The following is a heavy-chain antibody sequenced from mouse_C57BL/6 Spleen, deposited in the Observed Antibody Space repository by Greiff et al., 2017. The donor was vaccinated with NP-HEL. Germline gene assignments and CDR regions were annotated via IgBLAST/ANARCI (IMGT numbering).Heavy chain of an antibody. D-gene: IGHD1-1*01. CDR2: INPNYGTT. J-gene: IGHJ2*01. CDR1: GYSFTDYN. Sequence: EVQLQQSGPELVKPGASVKISCKASGYSFTDYNMNWVKQSNGKSLEWIGVINPNYGTTSYNQKFKGKATLTVDQSSSTAYMQRNSLKYEDSAVEYCARRDYGSFDYWGQGTTLPVSS. V-gene: IGHV1-39*01. CDR3: ARRDYGSFDY.